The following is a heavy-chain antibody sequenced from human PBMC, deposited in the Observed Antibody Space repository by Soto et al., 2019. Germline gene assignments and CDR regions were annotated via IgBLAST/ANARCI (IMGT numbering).Heavy chain of an antibody. Sequence: GGSLRLSCAASGFTFSSYAMSWVRQAPGKGLEWVSAISGSGGSTYYADSVKGRFTISRDNSKNTLYLQMNSLRAEDTAVYYCAKDPLRTMIVVASDAFDIWGQGTMVTVSS. D-gene: IGHD3-22*01. J-gene: IGHJ3*02. CDR2: ISGSGGST. CDR3: AKDPLRTMIVVASDAFDI. V-gene: IGHV3-23*01. CDR1: GFTFSSYA.